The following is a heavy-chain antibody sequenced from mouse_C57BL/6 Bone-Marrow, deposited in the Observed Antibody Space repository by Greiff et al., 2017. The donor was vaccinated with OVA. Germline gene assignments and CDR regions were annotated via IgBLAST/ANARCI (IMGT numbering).Heavy chain of an antibody. J-gene: IGHJ3*01. D-gene: IGHD4-1*01. CDR2: ISSGSSTI. CDR1: GFTFSDYG. V-gene: IGHV5-17*01. Sequence: EVKLVESGGGLVKPGGSLKLSCAASGFTFSDYGMHWVRQAPEKGLEWVAYISSGSSTIYYADTVKGRFTISRDNAKNTLFLQMTSLRSEDTAMYYCARNTNWEFAYWGQGTLVTVSA. CDR3: ARNTNWEFAY.